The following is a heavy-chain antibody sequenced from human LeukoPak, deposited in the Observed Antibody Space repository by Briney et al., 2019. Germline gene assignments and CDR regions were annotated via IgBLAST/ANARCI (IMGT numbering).Heavy chain of an antibody. CDR1: GFTFSTYV. V-gene: IGHV3-30*01. CDR2: ILYDGSNK. D-gene: IGHD6-19*01. J-gene: IGHJ6*02. Sequence: GSLRLSCAASGFTFSTYVMHWVRQAPGKGLQWVAVILYDGSNKYYADSVKGRFIISRGNSKNTLYLQMNSLTAEDTAAYYCARVVAGSVYNYGMDVWGQGTTVTVSS. CDR3: ARVVAGSVYNYGMDV.